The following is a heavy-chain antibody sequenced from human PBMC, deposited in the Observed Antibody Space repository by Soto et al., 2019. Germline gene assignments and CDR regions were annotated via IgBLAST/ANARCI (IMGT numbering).Heavy chain of an antibody. CDR3: ARAGDSSGPVALGY. D-gene: IGHD6-19*01. CDR1: GGSTSSYY. Sequence: PSETLSLTCTVSGGSTSSYYWSWIRQPPGKGLEWIGYIYYSGSTYYNPSLKSRVTISVDRSKNQFSLKLSSVTAADTAVYYCARAGDSSGPVALGYWGQGTLVTVSS. V-gene: IGHV4-59*12. J-gene: IGHJ4*02. CDR2: IYYSGST.